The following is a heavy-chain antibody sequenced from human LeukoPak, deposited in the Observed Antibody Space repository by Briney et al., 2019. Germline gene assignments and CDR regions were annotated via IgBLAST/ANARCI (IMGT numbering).Heavy chain of an antibody. CDR1: GGSISSYY. Sequence: SETLSLTCTVSGGSISSYYWSWIRQPPGKGLEWIGYIYTSGSTNYNPSLKSRVTISVDTSKNQFSLKLSSVTAADTAVYYCARTHSSGWSGSYWYFDLWGRGTLVTVSS. D-gene: IGHD6-19*01. J-gene: IGHJ2*01. V-gene: IGHV4-4*08. CDR3: ARTHSSGWSGSYWYFDL. CDR2: IYTSGST.